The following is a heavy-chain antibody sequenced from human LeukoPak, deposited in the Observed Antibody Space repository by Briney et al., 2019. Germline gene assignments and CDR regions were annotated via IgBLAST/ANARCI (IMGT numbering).Heavy chain of an antibody. CDR2: ISGSGGST. Sequence: GGSLRLSCAASGFTFSSYAMSWVRQAPGKGLEWVSAISGSGGSTYYADPVKGRFTISRDNSKNTLYLQMNSLRAEDTAVYYCAKDFSGYSYGRSLFDYWGQGTLVTVSS. CDR1: GFTFSSYA. D-gene: IGHD5-18*01. CDR3: AKDFSGYSYGRSLFDY. V-gene: IGHV3-23*01. J-gene: IGHJ4*02.